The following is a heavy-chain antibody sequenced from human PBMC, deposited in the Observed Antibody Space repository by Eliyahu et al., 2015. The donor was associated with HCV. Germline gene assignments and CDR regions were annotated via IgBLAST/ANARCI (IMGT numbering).Heavy chain of an antibody. Sequence: EVQLVQSGAEVKKPGXSLKXSXKASGXXXTRYXIGWVRQMPGKGLEWLGIIYPGDSDAXYSPSFQGQVTISVDKSITTAYLQWDSLKASDTAMYYCARLVATRSNWFDPWGQGTLVTVSS. D-gene: IGHD6-6*01. CDR1: GXXXTRYX. CDR3: ARLVATRSNWFDP. J-gene: IGHJ5*02. V-gene: IGHV5-51*01. CDR2: IYPGDSDA.